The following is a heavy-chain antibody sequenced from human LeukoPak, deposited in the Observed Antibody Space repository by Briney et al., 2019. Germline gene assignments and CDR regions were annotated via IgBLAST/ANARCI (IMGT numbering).Heavy chain of an antibody. J-gene: IGHJ4*02. CDR3: ARDNGWSADF. V-gene: IGHV3-7*03. D-gene: IGHD2-15*01. CDR1: GFTFSRHW. CDR2: IKQDGSAK. Sequence: PGGSLRLSCAASGFTFSRHWMYWVRQAPGKGLEWVANIKQDGSAKPYVDSVKGRFTISRDNVKNSLFLQMNSLRAEDTAVYYCARDNGWSADFWGQGTLVTVSS.